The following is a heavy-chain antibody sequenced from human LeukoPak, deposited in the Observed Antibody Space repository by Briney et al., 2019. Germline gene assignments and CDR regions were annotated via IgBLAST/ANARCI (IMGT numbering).Heavy chain of an antibody. CDR2: IYSGGGT. CDR1: GFTLSINY. J-gene: IGHJ5*02. V-gene: IGHV3-53*01. CDR3: AREDLQAFDL. D-gene: IGHD5-24*01. Sequence: GGSLRLSCAASGFTLSINYMSWVRQAPGKGLEWVSLIYSGGGTYYEDSVKGRFTISRDNSKNTLYLQMNSLRTEDTAVYYCAREDLQAFDLWGQGTLVTVSS.